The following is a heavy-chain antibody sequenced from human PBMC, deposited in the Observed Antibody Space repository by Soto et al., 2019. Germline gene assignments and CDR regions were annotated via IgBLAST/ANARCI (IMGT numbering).Heavy chain of an antibody. V-gene: IGHV3-30*18. D-gene: IGHD1-1*01. Sequence: GGSLRLSCGASGFTFSSYGMHWVRQAPGKGLEWVAVISYDGSNKYYADSVKGRFTISRDNSKNTLYLQMNSLRAEDTAVYYCAKKLTGTSFDYWGQGTPGHRLL. CDR2: ISYDGSNK. CDR1: GFTFSSYG. CDR3: AKKLTGTSFDY. J-gene: IGHJ4*02.